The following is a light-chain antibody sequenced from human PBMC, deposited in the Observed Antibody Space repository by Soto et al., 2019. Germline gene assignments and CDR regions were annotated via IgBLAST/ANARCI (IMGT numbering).Light chain of an antibody. V-gene: IGKV3-20*01. CDR2: GAS. Sequence: EIVLTQSPGTLSLSPGERATLSCRASQSVSSSYLAGYQQNRGQPPRLLTYGASSRAPGIPDRFGGSGSGTDFTLTISRLEPEDFAVYYCKQYGSSRWTFGQGTKVEIK. J-gene: IGKJ1*01. CDR1: QSVSSSY. CDR3: KQYGSSRWT.